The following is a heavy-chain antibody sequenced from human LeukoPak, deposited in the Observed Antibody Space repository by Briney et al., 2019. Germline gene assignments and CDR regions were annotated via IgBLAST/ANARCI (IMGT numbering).Heavy chain of an antibody. Sequence: GGSLRLSCAASGFAFGSYAMSWVRQAPGKGLEWVAAISSNAYSTYYADSLKGPFTISRDNSKNTLYLQMNSLRSDDTAVYYCARAIDDAFDIWGQGTMVTVSS. J-gene: IGHJ3*02. CDR2: ISSNAYST. D-gene: IGHD2-21*01. V-gene: IGHV3-23*01. CDR3: ARAIDDAFDI. CDR1: GFAFGSYA.